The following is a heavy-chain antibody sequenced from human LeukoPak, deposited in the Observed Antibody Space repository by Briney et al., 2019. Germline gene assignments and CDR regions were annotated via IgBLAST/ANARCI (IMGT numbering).Heavy chain of an antibody. Sequence: SETLSLTCAVYGGSFSGYYWSWIRQPPGKGLEWIGEINHSGSTNYNPSLKSRVTISVDTSKNQFSLKLSSVTAADTAVYYCARRQWLGGYYFDYWGQGTLVTVSS. J-gene: IGHJ4*02. CDR2: INHSGST. CDR1: GGSFSGYY. V-gene: IGHV4-34*01. D-gene: IGHD6-19*01. CDR3: ARRQWLGGYYFDY.